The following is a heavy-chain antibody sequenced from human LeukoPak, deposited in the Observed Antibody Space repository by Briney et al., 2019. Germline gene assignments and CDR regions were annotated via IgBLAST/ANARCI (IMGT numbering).Heavy chain of an antibody. CDR1: GGSISNGLYY. CDR3: ARRGSGNGGTYAGMDV. D-gene: IGHD4-23*01. V-gene: IGHV4-39*01. J-gene: IGHJ6*02. Sequence: PSETLPLTCTVSGGSISNGLYYWDWIRQPPGKGLEWIGSVLFTGSAWVNPPLNSRVTMSVDTTKNQFSLKLRSVSAGDTAVYYCARRGSGNGGTYAGMDVLGQGTTVTVSS. CDR2: VLFTGSA.